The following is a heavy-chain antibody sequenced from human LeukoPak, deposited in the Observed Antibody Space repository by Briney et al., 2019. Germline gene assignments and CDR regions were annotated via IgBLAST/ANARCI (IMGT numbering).Heavy chain of an antibody. Sequence: PSGTLSLTCAVSGGSISSSNWWSWVRQPPGKGLEWIGEIYHSGSTNYNPSLKSRVTISVDTSKNQFSLKLSSVTAADTAVYYCARVEDSSGYYGGVTDYWGQGTLVTVSS. J-gene: IGHJ4*02. CDR1: GGSISSSNW. CDR3: ARVEDSSGYYGGVTDY. V-gene: IGHV4-4*02. D-gene: IGHD3-22*01. CDR2: IYHSGST.